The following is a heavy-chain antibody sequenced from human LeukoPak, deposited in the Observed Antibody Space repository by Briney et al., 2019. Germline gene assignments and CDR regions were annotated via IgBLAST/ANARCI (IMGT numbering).Heavy chain of an antibody. Sequence: GGSLRLSCTASGFTFGDYAMSWFRQAPGKGLEWVGFIRSNANGGTTEYAASVKGRFTISRDNSKNTLYLQMNSLRAEDTAVYYCARVGLERAFDIWGQGTMVTVSS. V-gene: IGHV3-49*03. J-gene: IGHJ3*02. CDR1: GFTFGDYA. CDR2: IRSNANGGTT. CDR3: ARVGLERAFDI. D-gene: IGHD3/OR15-3a*01.